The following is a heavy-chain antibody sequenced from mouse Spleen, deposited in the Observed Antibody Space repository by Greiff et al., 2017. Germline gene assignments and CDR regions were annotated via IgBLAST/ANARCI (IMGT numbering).Heavy chain of an antibody. Sequence: VKLVESGPGLVQPSQSLSITCTVSGFSLTSYGVHWVRQSPGKGLEWLGVIWSGGSTDYNAAFISRLSISKDNSKSQVFFKMNSLQADDTAIYYCARIGVSAWFAYWGQGTLVTVSA. V-gene: IGHV2-2*01. D-gene: IGHD3-1*01. J-gene: IGHJ3*01. CDR1: GFSLTSYG. CDR2: IWSGGST. CDR3: ARIGVSAWFAY.